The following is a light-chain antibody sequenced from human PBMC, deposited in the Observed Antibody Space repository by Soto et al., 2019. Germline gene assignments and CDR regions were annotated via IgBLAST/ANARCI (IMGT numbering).Light chain of an antibody. CDR3: CLYVGGRTYV. J-gene: IGLJ1*01. CDR2: DDT. V-gene: IGLV2-23*01. CDR1: VGL. Sequence: QSALARPASVSGCPGQSITISCTGTVGLVSWYQQHPGKVPKLIIYDDTKRPSGVSSRFSGSKSGNTASLTISGLQTEDEADYYCCLYVGGRTYVFGTGTKVTVL.